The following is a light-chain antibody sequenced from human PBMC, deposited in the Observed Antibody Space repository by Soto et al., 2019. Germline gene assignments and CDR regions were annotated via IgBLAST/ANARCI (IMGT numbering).Light chain of an antibody. CDR1: SSDVGAYNF. Sequence: QSALTQPASASGSRGQSITISCTGTSSDVGAYNFVSWYQQHPGKLPMLMIFDVSRRPSGVSDRFSGSKSGNTASLTISGLQAEDEGDYYCSSYTSSSTHVFGSGTKLTVL. CDR3: SSYTSSSTHV. J-gene: IGLJ1*01. CDR2: DVS. V-gene: IGLV2-14*03.